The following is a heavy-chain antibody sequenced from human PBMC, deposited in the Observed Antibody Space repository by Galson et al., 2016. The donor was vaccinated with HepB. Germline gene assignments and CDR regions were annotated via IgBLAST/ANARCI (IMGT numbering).Heavy chain of an antibody. J-gene: IGHJ4*02. CDR1: GYSASSSY. V-gene: IGHV3-53*01. Sequence: SLRLSCAASGYSASSSYMSWVRQAPGKGLEWVSVLYTGGTTYYADSVDGRFTISRDNSRNTLYLQMNSLRVEDTAVYFCAAAGDFGDYGPFDYWGQGTLVTVSS. D-gene: IGHD4-17*01. CDR3: AAAGDFGDYGPFDY. CDR2: LYTGGTT.